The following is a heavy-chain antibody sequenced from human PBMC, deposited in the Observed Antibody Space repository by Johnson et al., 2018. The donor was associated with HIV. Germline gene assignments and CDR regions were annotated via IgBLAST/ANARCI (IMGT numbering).Heavy chain of an antibody. Sequence: VQLVESGGGVVQPGRSLRLSCAASGFTFSSYAMHWVRQAPGKGLEWVAVISYDGSNKYYADSVKGRFTITRDNSKNTLYLQMNSLSAEDSAVYYCASGESDMSGRGAFDIWGQGTMGTVSS. CDR1: GFTFSSYA. V-gene: IGHV3-30-3*01. CDR3: ASGESDMSGRGAFDI. J-gene: IGHJ3*02. CDR2: ISYDGSNK. D-gene: IGHD1-26*01.